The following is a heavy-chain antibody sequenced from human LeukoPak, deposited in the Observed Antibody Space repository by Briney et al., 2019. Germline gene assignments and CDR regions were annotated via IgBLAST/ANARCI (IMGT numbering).Heavy chain of an antibody. J-gene: IGHJ4*02. CDR1: GYSISSGYY. Sequence: SETLSLTCTVSGYSISSGYYWAWIRQPPGKGLEWIGSVYHSGSTYYSPSLRSRVTISMDTSKNQFFLRLNSVTAADTAVYYCARLYDILTGYYYYFDYWGQGTQATVSS. CDR2: VYHSGST. CDR3: ARLYDILTGYYYYFDY. D-gene: IGHD3-9*01. V-gene: IGHV4-38-2*02.